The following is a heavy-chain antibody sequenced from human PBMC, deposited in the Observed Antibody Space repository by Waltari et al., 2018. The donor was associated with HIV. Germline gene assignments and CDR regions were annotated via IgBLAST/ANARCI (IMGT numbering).Heavy chain of an antibody. D-gene: IGHD5-18*01. Sequence: QVQLQQWGAGLLKPSETLSLTCAVYGGSFSGYYWSWIRPPPGKGLEWIGEINHSGSTNYNPSLKSRVTISVDTSKNQFSLKLSSVTAADTAVYYCAREPRVGRRYSYGYYPYYYYGMDVWGQGTTVTVSS. CDR2: INHSGST. V-gene: IGHV4-34*01. J-gene: IGHJ6*02. CDR1: GGSFSGYY. CDR3: AREPRVGRRYSYGYYPYYYYGMDV.